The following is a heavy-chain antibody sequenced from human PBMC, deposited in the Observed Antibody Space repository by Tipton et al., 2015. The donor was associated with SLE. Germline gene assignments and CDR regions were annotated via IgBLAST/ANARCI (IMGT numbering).Heavy chain of an antibody. J-gene: IGHJ4*02. D-gene: IGHD1-26*01. V-gene: IGHV3-11*04. CDR3: ARDGGGAYSGRHDY. Sequence: GSLRLSCAASGFTFSDYYMSWIRPAPGKGLEWVSYISSSSNIVYYAESVKGRFTISRHNAKTSLYLQMSSLRAEDTAVYYCARDGGGAYSGRHDYWGQGTLVTVSS. CDR1: GFTFSDYY. CDR2: ISSSSNIV.